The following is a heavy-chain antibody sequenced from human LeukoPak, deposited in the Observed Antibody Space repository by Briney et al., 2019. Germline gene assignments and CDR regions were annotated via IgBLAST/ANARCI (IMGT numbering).Heavy chain of an antibody. D-gene: IGHD4-17*01. CDR1: GFTFSSYD. CDR3: ARQRPPDDYGDPTPLTAFDI. V-gene: IGHV3-13*01. J-gene: IGHJ3*02. CDR2: IGTAGEI. Sequence: PGGSLRLSCAASGFTFSSYDIHWVRQATGKGLEWVSGIGTAGEIYYPGSVKGRFTISRDNAKNSLYLQMNSLRAEDTAVYYCARQRPPDDYGDPTPLTAFDIWGQGTMVTVSS.